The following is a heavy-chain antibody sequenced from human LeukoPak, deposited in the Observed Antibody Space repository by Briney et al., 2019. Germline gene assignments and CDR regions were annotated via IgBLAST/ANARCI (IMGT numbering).Heavy chain of an antibody. Sequence: GGSLRLSCAASGFTFSNYAMSWVRQPPAKGLEWVVRIESKTDGGTTDYAAPVKGRFTISRDDSKNTLYLQMNCLKTEDTAVYYCTTGGITVAGYYFDYWGQGTLVTVSS. D-gene: IGHD6-19*01. CDR3: TTGGITVAGYYFDY. J-gene: IGHJ4*02. V-gene: IGHV3-15*04. CDR1: GFTFSNYA. CDR2: IESKTDGGTT.